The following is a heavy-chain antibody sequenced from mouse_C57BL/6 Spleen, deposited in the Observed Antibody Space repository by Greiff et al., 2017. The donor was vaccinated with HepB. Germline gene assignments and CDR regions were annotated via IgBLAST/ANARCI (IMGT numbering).Heavy chain of an antibody. CDR1: GYTFTDYN. CDR2: INPNNGGT. D-gene: IGHD3-1*01. Sequence: VQLQQSGPELVKPGASVKIPCKASGYTFTDYNMDWVKQSHGKSLEWIGDINPNNGGTIYNQKFKGKATLTVDKSSSTAYMELRSLTSEDTAVYYCARRSGLGFAYWGQGTLVTVSA. J-gene: IGHJ3*01. V-gene: IGHV1-18*01. CDR3: ARRSGLGFAY.